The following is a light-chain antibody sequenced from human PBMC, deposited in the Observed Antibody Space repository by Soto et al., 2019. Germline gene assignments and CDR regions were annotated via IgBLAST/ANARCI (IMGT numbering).Light chain of an antibody. J-gene: IGKJ2*01. Sequence: DIQMTQSPYTLSASVGDRVTITCRASQSISGWLAWYQQKPGKAPKLLIYDASSLESGVPSRFSGSGCGTEFSLTISRLQPDDFATYYCQQYNSYSVNAFGQGTKLEIK. CDR2: DAS. CDR3: QQYNSYSVNA. CDR1: QSISGW. V-gene: IGKV1-5*01.